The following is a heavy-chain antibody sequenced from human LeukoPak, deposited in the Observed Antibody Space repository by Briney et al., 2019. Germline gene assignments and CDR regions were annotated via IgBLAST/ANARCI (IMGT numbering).Heavy chain of an antibody. Sequence: PGGSLRLSCGASGFTFSNYAMNWVRQAPGKGLEWVSAISDSGGSTNYADSVKGRFTISRDNSKTTLYLQMNSLRAGDTAVYYCAKVIWGMRVGMDVWGKGTTVTVSS. CDR1: GFTFSNYA. CDR3: AKVIWGMRVGMDV. CDR2: ISDSGGST. D-gene: IGHD3-16*01. J-gene: IGHJ6*03. V-gene: IGHV3-23*01.